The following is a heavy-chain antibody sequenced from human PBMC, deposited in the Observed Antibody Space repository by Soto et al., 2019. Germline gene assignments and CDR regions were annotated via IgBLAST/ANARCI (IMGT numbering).Heavy chain of an antibody. J-gene: IGHJ5*02. CDR2: IARSSYI. CDR3: SRDSGSPWHYTSLDL. CDR1: GFTFSTYN. D-gene: IGHD3-10*01. Sequence: GSLRLSCAASGFTFSTYNMNLVRQAPGKGLEWVSSIARSSYIYSAASVEGRFPIARDNAKNSVYLQMNSLRAEYTAVYSCSRDSGSPWHYTSLDLWCQGTLATASS. V-gene: IGHV3-21*01.